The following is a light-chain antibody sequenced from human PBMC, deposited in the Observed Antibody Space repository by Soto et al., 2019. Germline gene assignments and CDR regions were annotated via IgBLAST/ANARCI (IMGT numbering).Light chain of an antibody. CDR2: QVS. J-gene: IGLJ1*01. CDR1: SSDIGNDNY. CDR3: SSYGGSNNYV. Sequence: QSVLTQPPSASGSPGQSVTISCTGISSDIGNDNYVSWYQQYPGKAPKLIIYQVSKRPSGVPDRFSGSKSGNTASLTVSGLQAEDEAVFYCSSYGGSNNYVFGTGTKVTVL. V-gene: IGLV2-8*01.